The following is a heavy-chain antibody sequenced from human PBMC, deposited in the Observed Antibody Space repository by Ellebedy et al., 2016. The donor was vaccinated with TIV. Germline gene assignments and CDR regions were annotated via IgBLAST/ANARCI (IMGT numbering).Heavy chain of an antibody. CDR2: IYSGGST. V-gene: IGHV3-53*01. CDR1: GFTVSSNY. CDR3: ARDEMPPPIAAAGDYYYYGMDV. Sequence: GESLKISCAASGFTVSSNYMSWVRQAPGKGLEWVSVIYSGGSTYYADSVKGRFTISRDNSKNTLYLQMNSLRAEDTAVYYCARDEMPPPIAAAGDYYYYGMDVWGQGTTVTVSS. D-gene: IGHD6-13*01. J-gene: IGHJ6*02.